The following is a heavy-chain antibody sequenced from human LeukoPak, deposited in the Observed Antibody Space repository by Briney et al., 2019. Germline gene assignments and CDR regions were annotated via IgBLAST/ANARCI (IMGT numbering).Heavy chain of an antibody. CDR1: GGTFSDYA. Sequence: SVKVSCKASGGTFSDYAISWVRQAPGQGLEWMGRIIPIFGTANYAQKFQGRVTITTDESTSTAYMELSSLRSEDTAVYYCAREEGYDFWSGYLRNYFHYWGQGTLVTVSS. V-gene: IGHV1-69*05. D-gene: IGHD3-3*01. CDR2: IIPIFGTA. J-gene: IGHJ4*02. CDR3: AREEGYDFWSGYLRNYFHY.